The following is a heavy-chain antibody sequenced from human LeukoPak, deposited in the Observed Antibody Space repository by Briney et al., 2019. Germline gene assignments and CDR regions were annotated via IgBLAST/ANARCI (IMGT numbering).Heavy chain of an antibody. CDR3: AKDYDFWSGYSCQFDY. CDR2: ISYDGSNK. V-gene: IGHV3-30*18. CDR1: GFTFSSYG. Sequence: GGSLRLSCAASGFTFSSYGMHWVRQAPGKGLEWVAVISYDGSNKYYADSVKGRFTISRDNSKNTLSLQMNSLSAEDTAVYYCAKDYDFWSGYSCQFDYWGQGTLVTVSS. J-gene: IGHJ4*02. D-gene: IGHD3-3*01.